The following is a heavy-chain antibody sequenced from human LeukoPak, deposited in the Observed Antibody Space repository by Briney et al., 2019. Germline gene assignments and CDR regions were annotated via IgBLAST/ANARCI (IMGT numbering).Heavy chain of an antibody. J-gene: IGHJ6*03. Sequence: PGGSLTLSCAASGFTFSSYSMIWLRQAPGKGLVGGSSISSSSSYIYYADSVKGRFTISRDNAKNSLYLQMNSLRAEDTAVYYCTRLGLRGLGVYYYYMDVWGKGTTVTVSS. V-gene: IGHV3-21*04. CDR1: GFTFSSYS. D-gene: IGHD4-17*01. CDR3: TRLGLRGLGVYYYYMDV. CDR2: ISSSSSYI.